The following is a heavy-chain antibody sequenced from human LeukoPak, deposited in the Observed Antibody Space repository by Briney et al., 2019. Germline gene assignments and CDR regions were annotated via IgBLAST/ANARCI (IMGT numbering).Heavy chain of an antibody. CDR3: ATEPRLHYDSSGYN. Sequence: ASVKVSCKVSGYTLTELSMHWVRQAPGKGLEWMGGFDPEDGETIYAQKFQGRVTMTEDTSTDTAHMELSSLRSEDTAVYYCATEPRLHYDSSGYNWGQGTLVTVSS. J-gene: IGHJ4*02. CDR1: GYTLTELS. V-gene: IGHV1-24*01. CDR2: FDPEDGET. D-gene: IGHD3-22*01.